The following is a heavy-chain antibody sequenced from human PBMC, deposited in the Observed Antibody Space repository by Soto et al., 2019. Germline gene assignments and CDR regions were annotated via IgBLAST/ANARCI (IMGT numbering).Heavy chain of an antibody. D-gene: IGHD1-1*01. CDR3: ARDRLEGWFDP. V-gene: IGHV4-39*07. Sequence: SETLSLTCTVSGGSISSSSYYWGWIRQPPGKGLEWIGSIYYSGSTYYNPSLKSRVTISVDTSKNQFSLKLSSVTATDTAVYYCARDRLEGWFDPWGQGTLVTVSS. CDR2: IYYSGST. J-gene: IGHJ5*02. CDR1: GGSISSSSYY.